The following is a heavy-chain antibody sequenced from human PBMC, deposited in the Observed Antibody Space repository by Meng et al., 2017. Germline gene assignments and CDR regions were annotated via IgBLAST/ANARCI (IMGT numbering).Heavy chain of an antibody. D-gene: IGHD3-3*01. J-gene: IGHJ4*02. V-gene: IGHV2-5*02. CDR1: GFSLSTSGVG. Sequence: QITLKESGPTLVKPPQTLTLTCTFSGFSLSTSGVGVGWIRQPPGKALEWLALIYWDDDKRYSPSLKSRLTITKDTSKNQVVLTMTNMDPVDTATYYCAHMYYDFWSGYSPSYYFDYWGQGTLVTVSS. CDR2: IYWDDDK. CDR3: AHMYYDFWSGYSPSYYFDY.